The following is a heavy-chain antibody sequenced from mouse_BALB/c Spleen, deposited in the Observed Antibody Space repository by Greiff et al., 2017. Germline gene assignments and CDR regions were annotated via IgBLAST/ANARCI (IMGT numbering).Heavy chain of an antibody. CDR2: ILPGSGST. CDR3: ARSGGSGYWFAY. V-gene: IGHV1-9*01. Sequence: VQLQQSGAELLKPGASVKISCKATGYTFSSYWIEWVKQRPGHGLEWIGEILPGSGSTNYNEKFKGKATFTADTSSNTAYMQLSSLTSEDSAVYYCARSGGSGYWFAYWGQGTLVTVSA. D-gene: IGHD3-1*01. J-gene: IGHJ3*01. CDR1: GYTFSSYW.